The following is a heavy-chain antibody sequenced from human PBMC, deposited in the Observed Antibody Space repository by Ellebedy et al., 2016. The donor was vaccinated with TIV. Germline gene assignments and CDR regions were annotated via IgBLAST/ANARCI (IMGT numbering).Heavy chain of an antibody. CDR1: GFTFSFYG. CDR3: ARSTRIGTTGAYFDN. V-gene: IGHV3-33*01. D-gene: IGHD1-1*01. Sequence: GEPLKISXAASGFTFSFYGMHWVRQAPGEGLEWVAVIWYDGSNEYYADSVKGRFIISRDNSKNTLYLQMNSLRVEDTAVYYCARSTRIGTTGAYFDNWGQGTLVTVSS. J-gene: IGHJ4*02. CDR2: IWYDGSNE.